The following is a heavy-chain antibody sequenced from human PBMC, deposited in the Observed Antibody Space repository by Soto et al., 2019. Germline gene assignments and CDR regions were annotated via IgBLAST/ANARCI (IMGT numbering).Heavy chain of an antibody. D-gene: IGHD2-2*01. V-gene: IGHV3-23*01. CDR2: ISGSGGST. Sequence: GGSLRLSCAASGFTFSSYAMSWVRQAPGKGLEWVSAISGSGGSTYYADSVKGRFTISRDNSKNTLYLQMNSLRAEDTAVYYWAKRGGGVVPAAMPDYYYYYMDVWGKGTTVTVSS. CDR3: AKRGGGVVPAAMPDYYYYYMDV. J-gene: IGHJ6*03. CDR1: GFTFSSYA.